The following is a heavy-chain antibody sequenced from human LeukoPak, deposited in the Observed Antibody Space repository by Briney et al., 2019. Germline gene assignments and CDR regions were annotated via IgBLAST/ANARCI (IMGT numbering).Heavy chain of an antibody. Sequence: PSETLSLTCTVSGGSISSSSYYWGWSRQPPGKGLEWIGSIYYRGSTYYNPSLKSRVTISVDTSKNQFSLKLSSVTAADTAVYYCARVGVYDSSRRQFDCWGQGTLVTVSS. CDR2: IYYRGST. J-gene: IGHJ4*02. V-gene: IGHV4-39*07. CDR1: GGSISSSSYY. CDR3: ARVGVYDSSRRQFDC. D-gene: IGHD3-22*01.